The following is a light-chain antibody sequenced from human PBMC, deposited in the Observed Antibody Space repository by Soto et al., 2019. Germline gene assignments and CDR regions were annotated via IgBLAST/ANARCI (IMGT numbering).Light chain of an antibody. CDR3: QQYGSSGT. V-gene: IGKV3-20*01. J-gene: IGKJ1*01. CDR2: GAS. CDR1: QSVSNNY. Sequence: EIVLTHSPGTLSLSPCERATLSCRASQSVSNNYLAWYQQKPGQAPRLLIYGASNRATGIPGRFSGSGSGTDFTLTISRLEPEDFAVYYCQQYGSSGTFGQGTKVDIK.